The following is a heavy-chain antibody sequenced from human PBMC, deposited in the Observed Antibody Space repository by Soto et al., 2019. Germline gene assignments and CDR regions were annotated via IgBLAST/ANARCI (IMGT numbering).Heavy chain of an antibody. CDR2: VSHDGRNR. Sequence: VQLVESGGGVVQPGRSLRLSCAASGFTFSDYAMHWVRQAPGKGLEWVAVVSHDGRNRHYADSVKGRFTISRDSSRTTVALEMTRMRAEDTAGYYCAKGGRQWLVPSDFNYWGQGALVTVSS. CDR1: GFTFSDYA. CDR3: AKGGRQWLVPSDFNY. J-gene: IGHJ4*02. V-gene: IGHV3-30*18. D-gene: IGHD6-19*01.